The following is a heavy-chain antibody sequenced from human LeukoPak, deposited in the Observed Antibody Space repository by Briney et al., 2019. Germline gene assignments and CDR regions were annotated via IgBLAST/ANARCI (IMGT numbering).Heavy chain of an antibody. CDR2: IRYDGSNK. D-gene: IGHD3-10*01. V-gene: IGHV3-30*02. CDR3: AIEFGSWVDY. J-gene: IGHJ4*02. CDR1: GFTFSSYG. Sequence: GGSLRLSCAASGFTFSSYGMHWVRQAPGKGLEWVAFIRYDGSNKYYADSVKGRFTISRDNSKNTLYLQMSSLRAEDTAIYYCAIEFGSWVDYWGQGTLVTVSS.